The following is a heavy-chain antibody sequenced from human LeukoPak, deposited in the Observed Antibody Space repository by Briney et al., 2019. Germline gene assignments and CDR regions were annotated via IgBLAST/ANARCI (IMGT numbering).Heavy chain of an antibody. CDR2: VFYSGRT. CDR3: ARLGNWFDSFDI. Sequence: SETLSLTCTVSVGSISTYYWSWVREPPGEGLGWISYVFYSGRTSYNPSLKSRVTISVDTSKNQFSLKLSSVAAADTAVYYCARLGNWFDSFDIWGQGTMVTVSS. V-gene: IGHV4-59*01. CDR1: VGSISTYY. D-gene: IGHD1-20*01. J-gene: IGHJ3*02.